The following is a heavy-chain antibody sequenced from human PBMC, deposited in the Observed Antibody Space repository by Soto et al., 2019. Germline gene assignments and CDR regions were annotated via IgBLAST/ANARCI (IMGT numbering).Heavy chain of an antibody. V-gene: IGHV4-30-4*01. CDR3: AREGAASHSYYYGTDV. J-gene: IGHJ6*02. CDR2: IYHRGSP. Sequence: QVQLQESGPGLVMPSQTLSLTCTVSGGSISSGDSYWSWIRQSPGKGLEWIGYIYHRGSPYYNPSLRSRVSISVDTSKNQFSLKLESVTAADTAVYYCAREGAASHSYYYGTDVWGQGTTVTVSS. D-gene: IGHD3-16*01. CDR1: GGSISSGDSY.